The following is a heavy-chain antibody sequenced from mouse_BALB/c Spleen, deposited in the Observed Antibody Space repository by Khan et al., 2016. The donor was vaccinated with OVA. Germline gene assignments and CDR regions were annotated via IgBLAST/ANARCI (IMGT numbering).Heavy chain of an antibody. CDR1: GFTFSSFG. CDR2: ISFGSATI. Sequence: EVELVESGGGLVQPGGSRKLSCAASGFTFSSFGMHWVRQAPEKGLEWVAYISFGSATIYYADTVKGRFTIYRDNPKNTLFLQMTSLRSEDTGMHYWTRSMITTWYFDVWGAGTTVTVSS. V-gene: IGHV5-17*02. J-gene: IGHJ1*01. D-gene: IGHD2-4*01. CDR3: TRSMITTWYFDV.